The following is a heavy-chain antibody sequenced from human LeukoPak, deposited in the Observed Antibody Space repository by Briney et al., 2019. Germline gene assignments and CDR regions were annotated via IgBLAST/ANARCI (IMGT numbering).Heavy chain of an antibody. J-gene: IGHJ5*01. Sequence: SQTLSLTCAISGNSVSSDSAAWNWIRQSPSRGLEWLGRTYYRSKWYNDYSAFVKSRIIINPDTSKNQFSLQLNSVTPEDTAVYYCARAVAGTEGWFNSWGQGTLVTVSS. CDR1: GNSVSSDSAA. D-gene: IGHD1-1*01. CDR2: TYYRSKWYN. V-gene: IGHV6-1*01. CDR3: ARAVAGTEGWFNS.